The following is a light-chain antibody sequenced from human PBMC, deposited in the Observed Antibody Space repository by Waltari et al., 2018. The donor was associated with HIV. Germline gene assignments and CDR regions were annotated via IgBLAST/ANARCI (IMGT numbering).Light chain of an antibody. CDR2: GNN. Sequence: QSVLTPPPSVSGAPGQKVTISCTGSTSNIGADYDVHWYQQLPGRAPKVLIYGNNKRPSGVPDRFSGSKSGHSASLAITGIQSDDYADYYRQSYDSGLGALFGGGTKVTVL. J-gene: IGLJ3*02. V-gene: IGLV1-40*01. CDR1: TSNIGADYD. CDR3: QSYDSGLGAL.